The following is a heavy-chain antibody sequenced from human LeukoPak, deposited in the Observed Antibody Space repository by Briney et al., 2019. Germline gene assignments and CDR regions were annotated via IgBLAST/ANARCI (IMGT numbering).Heavy chain of an antibody. CDR1: GGSLSGFY. J-gene: IGHJ4*02. CDR2: IYNSGST. CDR3: ARASPNWNPPDY. Sequence: PSETLSLTCTVPGGSLSGFYWSWIRQPPGKGLEWIGYIYNSGSTDYNPSLKSRVTLSEDTSNNQFSLKLNFVTAADTAVYYCARASPNWNPPDYWGQGTLVTVSS. V-gene: IGHV4-59*08. D-gene: IGHD1-1*01.